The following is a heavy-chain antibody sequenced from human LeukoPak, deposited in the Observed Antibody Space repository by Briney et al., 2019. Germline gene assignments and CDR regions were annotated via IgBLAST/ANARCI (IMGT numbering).Heavy chain of an antibody. V-gene: IGHV3-74*01. CDR2: IKSDGSST. CDR3: ATSRTFDY. J-gene: IGHJ4*02. CDR1: GFTFSSYW. Sequence: GGSLRLSCAASGFTFSSYWMHWVRQSPGKGLVWGAGIKSDGSSTICADSVKGRFTMTRDKAKNTVYLEVNSLRAEDTAVYHCATSRTFDYWGQGTLVTVSS.